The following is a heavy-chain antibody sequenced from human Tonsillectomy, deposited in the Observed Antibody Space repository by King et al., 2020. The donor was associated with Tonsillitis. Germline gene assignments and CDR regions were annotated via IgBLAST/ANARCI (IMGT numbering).Heavy chain of an antibody. CDR1: GFTFNTYW. CDR3: ASGGWHDY. Sequence: VQLVESGGGLVQPGGSLRLSCAASGFTFNTYWMSWVRQAPGKGLEWVAYIKQDGSEKYYVDSVKGRFTISRDNAKNSLYLQMNSLRLDDTAVYYCASGGWHDYWGQGTLVTVSS. D-gene: IGHD6-19*01. J-gene: IGHJ4*02. CDR2: IKQDGSEK. V-gene: IGHV3-7*03.